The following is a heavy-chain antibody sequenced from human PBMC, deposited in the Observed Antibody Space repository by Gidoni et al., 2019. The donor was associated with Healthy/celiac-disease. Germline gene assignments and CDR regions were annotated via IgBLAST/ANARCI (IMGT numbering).Heavy chain of an antibody. D-gene: IGHD2-2*01. CDR1: GGTFSSYA. V-gene: IGHV1-69*01. CDR2: IIPIFGTA. J-gene: IGHJ4*02. Sequence: QVQLVQSGAEVKKPGSSVKVSCKASGGTFSSYAISWVRQAPGQGLEWMGGIIPIFGTANYAQKFQGRVTITADESTSTAYMELSSLRSEDTAVYYCAKGEDIVVVPAAYYFDDWGQGTLVTVSS. CDR3: AKGEDIVVVPAAYYFDD.